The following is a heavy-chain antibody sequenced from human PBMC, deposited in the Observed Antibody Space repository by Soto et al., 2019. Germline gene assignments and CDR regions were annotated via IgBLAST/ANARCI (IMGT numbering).Heavy chain of an antibody. CDR3: AASCVACGGFNYYGMDV. D-gene: IGHD2-21*01. Sequence: SETLSLTCAVSGYSISSSNWWGWIRQPPGKGLEWIGYIYYSGTTYYNPSLKSRVTISVDTSKNQFSLKLSSVTAADTAVYYCAASCVACGGFNYYGMDVWGQGTTVTVSS. CDR1: GYSISSSNW. V-gene: IGHV4-28*01. J-gene: IGHJ6*02. CDR2: IYYSGTT.